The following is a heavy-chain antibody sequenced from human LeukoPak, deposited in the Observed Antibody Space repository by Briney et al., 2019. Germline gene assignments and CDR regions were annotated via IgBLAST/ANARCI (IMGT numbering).Heavy chain of an antibody. Sequence: SETLSLTCAVYGGPFSGYYWSWIRQPPGKGLEWIGEINHSGSTNYNPSLKSRVTISVDTSKNQFSLKLSSVTAADTAVYYCARIMADDSSGYYYYYYYMDVWGKGTTVTVSS. CDR2: INHSGST. CDR3: ARIMADDSSGYYYYYYYMDV. CDR1: GGPFSGYY. D-gene: IGHD3-22*01. V-gene: IGHV4-34*01. J-gene: IGHJ6*03.